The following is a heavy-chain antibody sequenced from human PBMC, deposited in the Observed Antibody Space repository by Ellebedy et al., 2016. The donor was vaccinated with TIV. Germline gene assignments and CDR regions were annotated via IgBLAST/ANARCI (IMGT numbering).Heavy chain of an antibody. D-gene: IGHD2-8*01. CDR3: ARGGRKNGYYYYGMDV. Sequence: MPSETLSLTCTVSGGSVNSAGFYWSWVRQHPGKGLEWIGHIYNSGTTYYNPSLKSLGSISIDTSKNQFSLNLTSVTAADTAVYYCARGGRKNGYYYYGMDVWGHGTTATVSS. V-gene: IGHV4-31*01. J-gene: IGHJ6*02. CDR2: IYNSGTT. CDR1: GGSVNSAGFY.